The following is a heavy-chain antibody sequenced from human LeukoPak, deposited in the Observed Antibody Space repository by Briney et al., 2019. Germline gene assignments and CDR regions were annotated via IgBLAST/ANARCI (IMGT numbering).Heavy chain of an antibody. Sequence: QSGGSLRLSCAASGFTFSSYWMTWVRQAPGKGLEWVVSIKQDGSEKYYVDSVKGRFTISRDNAKNSLYLQMNSLRAEDTAVYYCARRTVAGYGWPFDYWGQGTLVTVSS. V-gene: IGHV3-7*01. J-gene: IGHJ4*02. CDR1: GFTFSSYW. CDR3: ARRTVAGYGWPFDY. D-gene: IGHD5-12*01. CDR2: IKQDGSEK.